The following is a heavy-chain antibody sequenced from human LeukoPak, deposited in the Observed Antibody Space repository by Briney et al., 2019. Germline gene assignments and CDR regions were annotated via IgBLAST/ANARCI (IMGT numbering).Heavy chain of an antibody. CDR2: IKQDGSEQ. D-gene: IGHD1-20*01. J-gene: IGHJ4*02. CDR1: GFTFSCYW. CDR3: ATGAYNWND. Sequence: GGSLRLSCAASGFTFSCYWMTWVRQTPGKGLEWVANIKQDGSEQYYGDSVKGRFTISRDNGKTSLYLQMNSLRAEDTAVYYCATGAYNWNDWGQGTLVTVSS. V-gene: IGHV3-7*05.